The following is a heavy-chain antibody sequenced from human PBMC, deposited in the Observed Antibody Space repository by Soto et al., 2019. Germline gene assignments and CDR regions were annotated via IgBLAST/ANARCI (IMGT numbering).Heavy chain of an antibody. CDR3: ARGYGYFRQ. V-gene: IGHV4-34*01. CDR1: GDSFSRYF. CDR2: ISQVGRA. J-gene: IGHJ4*02. Sequence: SETLPLSCDVSGDSFSRYFCNWLCQPPGKGLEWIVEISQVGRARYNPSLETRITISVDTSKTQFSLNLNSVTDADTAVYYCARGYGYFRQWGQGALVTVSS. D-gene: IGHD4-17*01.